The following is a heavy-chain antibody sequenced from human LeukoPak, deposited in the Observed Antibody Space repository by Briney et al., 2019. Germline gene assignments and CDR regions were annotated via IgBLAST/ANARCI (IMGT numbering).Heavy chain of an antibody. J-gene: IGHJ3*02. D-gene: IGHD4-17*01. CDR2: IYSGGST. CDR1: GFTVSSNY. CDR3: ARDRKGDYGLNDAFDI. V-gene: IGHV3-66*01. Sequence: GGSLRLSCAASGFTVSSNYMSWIRQARGKGLEWVSVIYSGGSTYYADSVKGRFTISRDNSKNTLYLQMNSLRAEDTAVYYCARDRKGDYGLNDAFDIWGQGTMVTVSS.